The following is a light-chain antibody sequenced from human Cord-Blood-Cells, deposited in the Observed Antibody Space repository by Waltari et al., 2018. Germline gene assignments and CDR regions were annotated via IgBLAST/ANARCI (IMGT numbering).Light chain of an antibody. CDR3: QQYNNWPLYS. J-gene: IGKJ2*03. V-gene: IGKV3-15*01. CDR1: QSVSGN. CDR2: GAS. Sequence: ETAMTQCPATLPVSPGERATLSCRASQSVSGNLAWYQQKPGQAPRLLIYGASTRATGIPARFSGSGSGTEFTLTISSLQSEDFAVYYWQQYNNWPLYSFGQGTKLEIK.